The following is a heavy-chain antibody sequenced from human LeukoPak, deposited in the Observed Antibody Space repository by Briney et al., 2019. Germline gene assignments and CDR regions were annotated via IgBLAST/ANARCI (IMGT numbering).Heavy chain of an antibody. D-gene: IGHD6-6*01. CDR3: ARVLVSSSSGRVKNWFDP. Sequence: PSETLSLTCAVYGGSFSGYYWSWIRQPPGKGLEWIGEINHSGSTNYNPSLKGRVTISVDTSKNQFSLKLSSVTAADTAVYYCARVLVSSSSGRVKNWFDPWGQGTLVTVSS. J-gene: IGHJ5*02. CDR1: GGSFSGYY. CDR2: INHSGST. V-gene: IGHV4-34*01.